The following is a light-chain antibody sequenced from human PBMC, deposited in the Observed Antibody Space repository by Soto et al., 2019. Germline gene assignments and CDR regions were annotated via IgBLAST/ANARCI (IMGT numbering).Light chain of an antibody. V-gene: IGKV3D-15*01. CDR3: KQYKIWRSIT. J-gene: IGKJ5*01. Sequence: EIFLPPSPATLSWSPVEIAPLYCLSRPIVSSNLAWFQQKPGQATRLLIYDASNRATGIPARFSGSGYGTYFTITISSLQYEDFAVYYCKQYKIWRSITLGTWKRLELK. CDR2: DAS. CDR1: PIVSSN.